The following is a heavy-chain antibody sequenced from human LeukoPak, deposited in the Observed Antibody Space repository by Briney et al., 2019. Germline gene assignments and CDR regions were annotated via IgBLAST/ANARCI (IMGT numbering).Heavy chain of an antibody. Sequence: GGSLRLSCAASGFTFSSYAMSWVRQAPGKGLEWVSSISGSGGSPYYAGSVKGRFTISRDNSKNTLYLQMNSLRAEDTAVYYCATPTTVTTDIWGQGTMVTVSS. CDR1: GFTFSSYA. CDR2: ISGSGGSP. J-gene: IGHJ3*02. D-gene: IGHD4-17*01. CDR3: ATPTTVTTDI. V-gene: IGHV3-23*01.